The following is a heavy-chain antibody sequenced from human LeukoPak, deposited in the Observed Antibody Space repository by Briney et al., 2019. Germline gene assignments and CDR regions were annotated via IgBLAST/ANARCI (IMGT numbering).Heavy chain of an antibody. CDR3: ARDKDGYASGWYGH. J-gene: IGHJ4*02. Sequence: PGGSLRLSCAASGFTFDDYAMHWVRQAPGKGLEWVSGISYNSGNIGYADSLKGRFTISRDNAKNSLYLQMNSLRAEDTAFHYCARDKDGYASGWYGHWGQGTLVTVSS. V-gene: IGHV3-9*01. D-gene: IGHD6-19*01. CDR1: GFTFDDYA. CDR2: ISYNSGNI.